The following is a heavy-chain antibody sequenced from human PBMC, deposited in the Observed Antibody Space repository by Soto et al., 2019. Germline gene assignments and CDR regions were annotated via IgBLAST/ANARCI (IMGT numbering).Heavy chain of an antibody. V-gene: IGHV3-7*03. CDR2: IKQDGSEK. J-gene: IGHJ4*02. Sequence: GGSLRLSCAASGFTFSSYWMSWVRQAPGKGLEWVANIKQDGSEKYYVDSVKGRFTISRDNAKNSLYLQMNSLRAEDTAVYYCARERCSGGSCYSYFDYWGQGTLVTVSS. CDR3: ARERCSGGSCYSYFDY. D-gene: IGHD2-15*01. CDR1: GFTFSSYW.